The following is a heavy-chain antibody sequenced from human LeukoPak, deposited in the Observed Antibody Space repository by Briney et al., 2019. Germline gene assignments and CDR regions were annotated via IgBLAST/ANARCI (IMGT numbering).Heavy chain of an antibody. J-gene: IGHJ4*02. D-gene: IGHD7-27*01. CDR2: INPSGGST. Sequence: ASVKVSCKASGYTFTCCSLHWVRQAPGQGLEWMGIINPSGGSTRYAEKFQGRVTMTRDTCTSTVYMEVSSLKSEDTAVYYCARGPDFALTGHYWGQGTLVTVSS. CDR1: GYTFTCCS. V-gene: IGHV1-46*01. CDR3: ARGPDFALTGHY.